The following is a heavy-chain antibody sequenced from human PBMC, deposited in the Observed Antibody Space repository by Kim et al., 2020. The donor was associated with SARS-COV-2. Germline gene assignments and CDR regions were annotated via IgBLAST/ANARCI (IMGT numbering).Heavy chain of an antibody. V-gene: IGHV3-15*01. D-gene: IGHD3-22*01. CDR2: IKSKIDGGTA. CDR3: SLDSTGYYDAFDI. J-gene: IGHJ3*02. CDR1: GFTFSNAW. Sequence: GGSLRLSCAASGFTFSNAWMSWVRQAPGKGLEWVGRIKSKIDGGTADYAAPVKGRFTISRDDSKNTLYLQMNSLKTEDTAVYYCSLDSTGYYDAFDIWGQGTMVPVSS.